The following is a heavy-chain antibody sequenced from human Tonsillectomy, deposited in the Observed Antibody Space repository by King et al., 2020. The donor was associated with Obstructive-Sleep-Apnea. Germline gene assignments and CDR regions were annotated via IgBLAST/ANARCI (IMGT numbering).Heavy chain of an antibody. V-gene: IGHV3-30*18. Sequence: VQLVESGGGVVHPGRSLRLSCAASGFTFSSYGMHWVRQAPGKGLEWVAVISYDGSNKYYADSVKGRFTISRDNSKNTLYLQMNSLRAEDTAVYYCAKDGPLGGMDVWGQGTTVTVSS. J-gene: IGHJ6*02. CDR3: AKDGPLGGMDV. CDR2: ISYDGSNK. CDR1: GFTFSSYG.